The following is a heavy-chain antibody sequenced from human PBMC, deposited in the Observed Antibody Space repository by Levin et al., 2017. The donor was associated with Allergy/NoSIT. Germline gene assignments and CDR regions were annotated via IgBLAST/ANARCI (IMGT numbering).Heavy chain of an antibody. Sequence: SGPTLVKPTQTLTLTCSFSGFSLTTSGVGVGWIRQPPGKALECLALIYWDNDKRYSPSLRSWLTISKDTSKNQVVLTMTNMDPVDTATYFCAHRRGGYSWNGGYFDQWGQGTLVTVSS. CDR2: IYWDNDK. D-gene: IGHD1-1*01. CDR3: AHRRGGYSWNGGYFDQ. V-gene: IGHV2-5*02. J-gene: IGHJ4*02. CDR1: GFSLTTSGVG.